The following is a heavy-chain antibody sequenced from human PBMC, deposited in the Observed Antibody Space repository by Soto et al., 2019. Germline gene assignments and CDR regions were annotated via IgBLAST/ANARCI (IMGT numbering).Heavy chain of an antibody. CDR2: SYYRSKWYS. V-gene: IGHV6-1*03. Sequence: QVQLQQPGQGLVNPSQTLSLTCAISVHRVPSNSAPWNWIRQSPPRGLTWLGRSYYRSKWYSDYAVCVKSWIIHNPDRYKHQFPLTLNSVTPEDTAGYFCARDGFIREPSGSVGGVGAIDSWGQGEIGTV. J-gene: IGHJ3*02. D-gene: IGHD2-8*01. CDR3: ARDGFIREPSGSVGGVGAIDS. CDR1: VHRVPSNSAP.